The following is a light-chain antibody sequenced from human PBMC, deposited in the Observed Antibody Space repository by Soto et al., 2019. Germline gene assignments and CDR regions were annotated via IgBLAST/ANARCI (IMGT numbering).Light chain of an antibody. CDR3: QQYNDSPT. CDR1: QSVSSN. CDR2: DAS. J-gene: IGKJ1*01. V-gene: IGKV3-15*01. Sequence: EIVMTQSPATLSVSPGERATLSCRASQSVSSNLGWYQKKPGQAPRLLIYDASTRATGIPARFSGSGSGTEFTLSIISLQSEDFSHYYCQQYNDSPTFGQGTKVEIK.